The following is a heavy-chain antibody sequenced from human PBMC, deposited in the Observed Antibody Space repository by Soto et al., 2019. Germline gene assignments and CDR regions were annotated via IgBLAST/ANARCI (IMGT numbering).Heavy chain of an antibody. D-gene: IGHD5-18*01. CDR1: GFTFSDYY. Sequence: QVQLVESGGGLVKPGGSLRLSCAASGFTFSDYYMSWIRQAPGKGLEWLSYISSSGSTIYYADSVKGRFTISRDNAKNPLDLQMNSLRAEDTAVYYCAGEGIQLWLHAFDIWGQGTMVTVSS. V-gene: IGHV3-11*01. CDR3: AGEGIQLWLHAFDI. J-gene: IGHJ3*02. CDR2: ISSSGSTI.